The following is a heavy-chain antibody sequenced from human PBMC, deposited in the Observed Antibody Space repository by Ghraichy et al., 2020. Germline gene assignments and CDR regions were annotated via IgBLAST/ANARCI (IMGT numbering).Heavy chain of an antibody. D-gene: IGHD1-26*01. Sequence: SETLSLTCSVSGGSISSYYWSWIRQPPGKGLEWIGYIYYSGSTKYNPSLKSRVTISVDKSRNQVSLKLRSVTAADTAVYYCAGQVGAARFDPWGQGTLVTVSS. V-gene: IGHV4-59*01. J-gene: IGHJ5*02. CDR1: GGSISSYY. CDR3: AGQVGAARFDP. CDR2: IYYSGST.